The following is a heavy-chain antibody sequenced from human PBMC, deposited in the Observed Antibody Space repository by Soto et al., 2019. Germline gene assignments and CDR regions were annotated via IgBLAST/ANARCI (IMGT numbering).Heavy chain of an antibody. CDR3: ARDFGRDGYTLDY. CDR2: ISSSSSYI. CDR1: GFTFSSYS. J-gene: IGHJ4*02. Sequence: PGGSLRLSCAASGFTFSSYSMNWVRQAPGKGLEWVSSISSSSSYIYYADSVKGRFTISRGNAKNSLYLQMNSLRAEDTAVYYCARDFGRDGYTLDYWGQGTLVTVSS. V-gene: IGHV3-21*01. D-gene: IGHD3-16*01.